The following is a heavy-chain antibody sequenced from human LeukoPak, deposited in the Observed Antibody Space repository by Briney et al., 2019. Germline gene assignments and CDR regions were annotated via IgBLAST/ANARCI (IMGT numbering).Heavy chain of an antibody. CDR1: GFTFSNYA. J-gene: IGHJ3*02. V-gene: IGHV3-23*01. D-gene: IGHD3-10*01. CDR2: VSASGSRA. Sequence: GGSLRLSCEGSGFTFSNYAMSWVRQAPGKGPEWVSGVSASGSRAHCADSVKGRFFISRDSSKSTVFLQMNSLRAEDTALYYCAKDPNGDWVGAFDMWSQGTMVTVFS. CDR3: AKDPNGDWVGAFDM.